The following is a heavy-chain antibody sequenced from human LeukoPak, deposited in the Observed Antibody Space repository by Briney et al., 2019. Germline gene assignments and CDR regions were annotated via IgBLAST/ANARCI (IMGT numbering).Heavy chain of an antibody. J-gene: IGHJ4*02. CDR2: LKGDGSRA. V-gene: IGHV3-74*01. D-gene: IGHD3-16*02. CDR3: AKERAGYTNPYYFDY. Sequence: GGSLRLSCAASGFTFSSYWMHWVRQSPGKGLEWIGQLKGDGSRANYADSVRGRFTISRDNSKNTLYLHMNSLRAEDTAVYYCAKERAGYTNPYYFDYWGQGTLVTVSS. CDR1: GFTFSSYW.